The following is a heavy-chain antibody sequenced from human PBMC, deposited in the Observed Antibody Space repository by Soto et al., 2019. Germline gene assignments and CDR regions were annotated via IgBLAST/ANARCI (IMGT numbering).Heavy chain of an antibody. CDR2: IYDSESA. V-gene: IGHV4-31*03. D-gene: IGHD6-6*01. J-gene: IGHJ4*02. CDR3: ARASSSSSAADY. CDR1: GESISSGGYY. Sequence: SKTLSLTCNVSGESISSGGYYWSWIRHHPRKGLEWIGYIYDSESAYYNPSLKSRVTISMDTSKNHFAMRLSSVTDADTAVYYCARASSSSSAADYWGQGTLVT.